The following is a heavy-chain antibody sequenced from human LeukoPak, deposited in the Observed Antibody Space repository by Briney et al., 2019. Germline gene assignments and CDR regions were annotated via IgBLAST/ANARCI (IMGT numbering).Heavy chain of an antibody. CDR1: GFSFSAYI. Sequence: PGGSLRLSCVASGFSFSAYIMHWVRQAPGKGLEYVSAIRSDGSSTFYPNSVKGRFTISRDNSKSTLYLQMSSLRAEDTAVYYCTRRYGGHSGWAGYHDSWGQGTLVTVSS. D-gene: IGHD6-19*01. CDR3: TRRYGGHSGWAGYHDS. V-gene: IGHV3-64*01. J-gene: IGHJ4*02. CDR2: IRSDGSST.